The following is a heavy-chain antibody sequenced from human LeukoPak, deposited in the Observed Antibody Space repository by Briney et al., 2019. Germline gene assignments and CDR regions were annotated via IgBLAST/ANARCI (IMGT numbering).Heavy chain of an antibody. CDR2: FNTNDGDT. J-gene: IGHJ1*01. V-gene: IGHV1-18*01. Sequence: ASVKVSCKASGYTFTSYGITWVRQAPGQGPEWMGWFNTNDGDTNYARKFQGRVTMTTDTSTSTAYMELRSLRFDDTAVYYCARWGDCSGISCFEYVQYWGQGTLVTVSS. CDR1: GYTFTSYG. D-gene: IGHD2-2*01. CDR3: ARWGDCSGISCFEYVQY.